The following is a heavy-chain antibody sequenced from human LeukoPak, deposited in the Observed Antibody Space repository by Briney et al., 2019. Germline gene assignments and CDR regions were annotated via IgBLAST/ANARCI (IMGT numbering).Heavy chain of an antibody. CDR3: ARGGYGDYYFDY. J-gene: IGHJ4*02. CDR1: GFTFSYYS. CDR2: IGSSSGPI. Sequence: GGSLSLSCAASGFTFSYYSMNWVRQAPGKGLEWVSYIGSSSGPIYYADSVKGRFTISRDNAKHSLFLQMNSLRDEDTAVYYCARGGYGDYYFDYWGQGTLVTVSS. D-gene: IGHD4-17*01. V-gene: IGHV3-48*02.